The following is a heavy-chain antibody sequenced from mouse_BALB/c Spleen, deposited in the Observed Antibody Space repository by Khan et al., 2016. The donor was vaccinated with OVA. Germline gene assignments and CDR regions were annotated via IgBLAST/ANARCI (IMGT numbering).Heavy chain of an antibody. CDR3: TRHGYVAWFTY. V-gene: IGHV1S135*01. CDR1: GYSFTTYY. Sequence: EVQLQQSGPELMKPGASGKISCKASGYSFTTYYIHWVKQSHGKSLEWIGYIDPFGGDTTYNQKFKGMATLTVDKSSSTAYIHLSNLTSEDSAVYYCTRHGYVAWFTYWGQGTLVTVSA. CDR2: IDPFGGDT. J-gene: IGHJ3*01. D-gene: IGHD2-2*01.